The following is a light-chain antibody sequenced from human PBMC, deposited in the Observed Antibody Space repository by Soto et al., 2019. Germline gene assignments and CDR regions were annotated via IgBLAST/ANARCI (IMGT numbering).Light chain of an antibody. J-gene: IGKJ4*01. V-gene: IGKV1-6*01. CDR3: QKYNSAPLT. CDR2: AAS. Sequence: AIQMTQSPSSLSASAVDRVTITFRASQGIRNELGWYQQKPGKAPKLLIYAASYLQSGVPSRFSGSGSGTDFTLTISSLQPEDVAAYYCQKYNSAPLTFGGGTKVDIK. CDR1: QGIRNE.